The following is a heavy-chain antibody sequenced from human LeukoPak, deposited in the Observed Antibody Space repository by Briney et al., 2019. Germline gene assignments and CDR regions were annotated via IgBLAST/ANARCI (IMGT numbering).Heavy chain of an antibody. V-gene: IGHV1-18*01. D-gene: IGHD6-13*01. J-gene: IGHJ4*02. Sequence: ASVKVSCKGSGYTFTSYGISWVRQAPGQGLEWMGWIIDYNGYTNNAQKLQGRVTMTTDTSTSTAYVELRSLRSDDTAVYDCARSYSSSWHLDVAYCGQGTLVTVSS. CDR1: GYTFTSYG. CDR2: IIDYNGYT. CDR3: ARSYSSSWHLDVAY.